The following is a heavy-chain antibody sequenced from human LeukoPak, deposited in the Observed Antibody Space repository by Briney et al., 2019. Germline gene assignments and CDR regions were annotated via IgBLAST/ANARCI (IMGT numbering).Heavy chain of an antibody. J-gene: IGHJ5*02. Sequence: GGSLRLSCAASGFAFSTSWMSWVRQAPGKGLEGVANIKQDGSEKNYVDSVKGRFTISRDNAKNSLYLQMNSLRVEDTAVYYCASYSTTWGWFDPWGQGTLVTVSS. V-gene: IGHV3-7*01. CDR3: ASYSTTWGWFDP. D-gene: IGHD6-13*01. CDR2: IKQDGSEK. CDR1: GFAFSTSW.